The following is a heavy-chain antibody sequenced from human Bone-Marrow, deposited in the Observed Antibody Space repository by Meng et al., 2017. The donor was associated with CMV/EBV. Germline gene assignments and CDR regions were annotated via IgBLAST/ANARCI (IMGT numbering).Heavy chain of an antibody. Sequence: SVKVSCKASGGIFSSYGFNWVRQAPGQGLEWMGGIIPIFGTPHYAQRFQGRVTITTDESSSTAYMQLSSLRSDDTALYYCASGRWNGYYYNMDVWGQGTTVTVSS. CDR1: GGIFSSYG. CDR2: IIPIFGTP. CDR3: ASGRWNGYYYNMDV. D-gene: IGHD1-1*01. V-gene: IGHV1-69*05. J-gene: IGHJ6*02.